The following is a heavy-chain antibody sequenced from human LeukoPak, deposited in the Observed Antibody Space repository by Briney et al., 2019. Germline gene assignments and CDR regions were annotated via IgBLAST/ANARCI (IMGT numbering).Heavy chain of an antibody. CDR2: ISGSGGST. CDR1: GFTFSSYA. J-gene: IGHJ4*02. Sequence: PGGSLRLSCAASGFTFSSYAMSWVRQAPGKGLEWVSAISGSGGSTCYADSVKGRFTISRDNSKNTLYLQMNSLRAEDTAVYYCAKARAYSSGVYFDYWGQGTLVTVSS. V-gene: IGHV3-23*01. D-gene: IGHD6-19*01. CDR3: AKARAYSSGVYFDY.